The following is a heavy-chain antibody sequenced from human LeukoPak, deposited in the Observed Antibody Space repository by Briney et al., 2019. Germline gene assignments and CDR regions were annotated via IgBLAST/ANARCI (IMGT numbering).Heavy chain of an antibody. J-gene: IGHJ6*03. CDR3: ARAYRRITGTTRPHYYYYYMDV. D-gene: IGHD1-7*01. V-gene: IGHV1-2*02. Sequence: ASVKVSCKASGYTFTGYYMHWVRQAPGQGLEWMGWINPNSGGTNYAQKFQGRVTMTRDTSTSTVYMELSSLRSEDTAVYYCARAYRRITGTTRPHYYYYYMDVWGKGTTVTVSS. CDR1: GYTFTGYY. CDR2: INPNSGGT.